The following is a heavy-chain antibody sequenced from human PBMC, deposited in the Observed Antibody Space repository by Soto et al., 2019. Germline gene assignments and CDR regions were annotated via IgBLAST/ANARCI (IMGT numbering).Heavy chain of an antibody. CDR2: IIPIFGTA. J-gene: IGHJ6*02. CDR1: GGTFSSYA. Sequence: SVKVSCKASGGTFSSYAISWVRQAPGQGLEWMGGIIPIFGTANYAQKFQGRVTITADKSTSTAYMELSSLRSEDTAVYYCARDGVVDTAMVYYYGMDVWGQGTTVTVSS. V-gene: IGHV1-69*06. D-gene: IGHD5-18*01. CDR3: ARDGVVDTAMVYYYGMDV.